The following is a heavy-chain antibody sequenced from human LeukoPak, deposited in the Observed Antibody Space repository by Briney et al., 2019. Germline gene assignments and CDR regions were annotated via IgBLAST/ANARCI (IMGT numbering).Heavy chain of an antibody. CDR1: GYTLTDYY. J-gene: IGHJ4*01. CDR3: ARGRRILGGPENAGDFLDF. D-gene: IGHD7-27*01. Sequence: ASVKVSCKASGYTLTDYYLHWVRQAPGQGLKWMGWINPNSGATHYAQSFQARVTMTRDTSIASSYMELTGLESDDTAVYYCARGRRILGGPENAGDFLDFWGQGSLVTVSS. V-gene: IGHV1-2*02. CDR2: INPNSGAT.